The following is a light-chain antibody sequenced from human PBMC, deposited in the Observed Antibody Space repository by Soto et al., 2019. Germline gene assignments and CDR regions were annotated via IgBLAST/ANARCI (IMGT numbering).Light chain of an antibody. Sequence: VLTQSPATLSLSPGESATLSCRASQNVGNNLAWYQQKSGQAPRLLIYAASDRDTGVPARFSGRMSGTDFTLTISSLEPEDFATYFCQQRSRWPRGTFGRGTKLE. V-gene: IGKV3-11*01. CDR2: AAS. J-gene: IGKJ2*02. CDR1: QNVGNN. CDR3: QQRSRWPRGT.